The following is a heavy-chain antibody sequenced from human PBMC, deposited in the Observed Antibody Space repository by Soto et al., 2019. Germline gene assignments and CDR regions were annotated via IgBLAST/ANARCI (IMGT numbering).Heavy chain of an antibody. Sequence: ASVKVXCKASGYTFTGYYMHWVRQAPGQGLEWMGWINPNSGGTNYARKFQGWVTMTRDTSISTAYMELSRLRSDDTAVYYCARDKIGDYGPSRYYYHGMDVWGRGTTVTVSS. J-gene: IGHJ6*02. CDR2: INPNSGGT. D-gene: IGHD3-10*01. CDR3: ARDKIGDYGPSRYYYHGMDV. CDR1: GYTFTGYY. V-gene: IGHV1-2*04.